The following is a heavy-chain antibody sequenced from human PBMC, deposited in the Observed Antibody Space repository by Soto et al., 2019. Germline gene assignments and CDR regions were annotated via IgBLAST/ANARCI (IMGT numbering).Heavy chain of an antibody. D-gene: IGHD3-22*01. CDR3: ARSRANYYDSRGYYYSTFDY. CDR2: IIPMFGTA. Sequence: QVQLVQSGAEVKKPESSVKVSCKTSGGTFSSYAISWVRQAPGQGLEWMGGIIPMFGTANYSQKFQGRVTITADESTSTAYMELSSLRSEDTAVYYCARSRANYYDSRGYYYSTFDYWGQGTLVTVSS. J-gene: IGHJ4*02. CDR1: GGTFSSYA. V-gene: IGHV1-69*12.